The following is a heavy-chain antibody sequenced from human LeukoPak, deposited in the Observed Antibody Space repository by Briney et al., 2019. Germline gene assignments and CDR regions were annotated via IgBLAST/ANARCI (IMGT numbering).Heavy chain of an antibody. D-gene: IGHD6-13*01. V-gene: IGHV3-30*04. Sequence: GGSLRLSCAASGFTFSSYAMHWVRQAPGKGLEWVAVISYDGSNKYYADSVKGRCTISRDNSKNTLYLQMNSLRAEDTAVYYCARDRIAWDYWGQGTLVTVSS. J-gene: IGHJ4*02. CDR1: GFTFSSYA. CDR2: ISYDGSNK. CDR3: ARDRIAWDY.